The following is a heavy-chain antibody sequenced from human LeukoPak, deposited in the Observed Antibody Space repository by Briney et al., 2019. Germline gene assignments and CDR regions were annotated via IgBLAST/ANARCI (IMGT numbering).Heavy chain of an antibody. J-gene: IGHJ4*02. Sequence: PGGSLRLSCTASGFTFGDYAMSWVRQAPGKGLEWVSAISGSGDSTYYADSVKGRFTISRDNSKNTLYLQMNSLRVEDTAVYYCTKPDCPSTSCYTLDYWGQGILVTVSS. CDR2: ISGSGDST. CDR3: TKPDCPSTSCYTLDY. CDR1: GFTFGDYA. V-gene: IGHV3-23*01. D-gene: IGHD2-2*02.